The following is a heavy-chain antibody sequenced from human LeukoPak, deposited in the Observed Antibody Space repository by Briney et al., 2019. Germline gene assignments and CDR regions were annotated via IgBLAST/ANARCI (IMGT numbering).Heavy chain of an antibody. J-gene: IGHJ4*02. CDR2: IYHTGNT. Sequence: SETLSLTCAVYGGSFSGYFWSWLRQPPGKGLEWIGEIYHTGNTMYAPSLQSRVTISLATSKMPFSLNLTSVTAADTAVYYCTRGLTIDYGGQGTLVTVSS. CDR3: TRGLTIDY. V-gene: IGHV4-34*01. CDR1: GGSFSGYF.